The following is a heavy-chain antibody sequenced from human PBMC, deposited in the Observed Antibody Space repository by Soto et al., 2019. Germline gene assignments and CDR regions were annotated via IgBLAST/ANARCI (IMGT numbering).Heavy chain of an antibody. CDR1: GFTFSDYY. CDR3: ASSEVVGSDAIDN. D-gene: IGHD3-22*01. CDR2: ISSSGSTI. J-gene: IGHJ3*02. Sequence: GGSLRLSCAASGFTFSDYYMSWIRQPPGKGLEWISYISSSGSTIYYADSVKGRFTISRDNAKNTLYLQMTSLRAEDTAVYYFASSEVVGSDAIDNWGQGTMVTVSS. V-gene: IGHV3-11*01.